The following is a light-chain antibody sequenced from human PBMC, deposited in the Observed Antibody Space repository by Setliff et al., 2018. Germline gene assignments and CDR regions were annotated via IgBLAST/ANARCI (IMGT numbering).Light chain of an antibody. V-gene: IGLV2-14*02. CDR2: EVT. CDR1: SSDVGSYNL. J-gene: IGLJ2*01. Sequence: QSAPAQPASVSGSPGQSITISCTGTSSDVGSYNLVSWYQQHPGKAPKLMIYEVTKRPSGVSDRFSGSKSGNTASLTISGLQAEDEADYYCLSYTSETTHALFAGGTQLTVL. CDR3: LSYTSETTHAL.